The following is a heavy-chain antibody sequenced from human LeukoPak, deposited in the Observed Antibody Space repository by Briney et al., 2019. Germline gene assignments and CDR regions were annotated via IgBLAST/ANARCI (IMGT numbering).Heavy chain of an antibody. Sequence: QTGGSLRLSCVASGFPFSSYWMTWVRQAPGKGLEWVADIKQDGSEKYYVDSVKGRFTISRDNAKNSLYLQMNSLRAEDTAVYYCAREGVNYYDSSGVAFDIWGQGTMVTVSS. CDR3: AREGVNYYDSSGVAFDI. J-gene: IGHJ3*02. V-gene: IGHV3-7*03. CDR1: GFPFSSYW. CDR2: IKQDGSEK. D-gene: IGHD3-22*01.